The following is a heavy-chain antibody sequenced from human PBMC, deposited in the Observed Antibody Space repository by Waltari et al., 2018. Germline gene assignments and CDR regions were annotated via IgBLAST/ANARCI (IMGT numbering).Heavy chain of an antibody. J-gene: IGHJ3*02. CDR1: GFTFSSYW. Sequence: EVQLVESGGGLVQPGGSLRLSCAASGFTFSSYWMHWVRQAPGKGLVWVSRINSDGSSTSYADSVKGRFTISRDNAKNTLYLQMNSLRAEDTAVYYCARGAVGIVATTVPKDAFDIWGQGTMVTVSS. V-gene: IGHV3-74*01. CDR3: ARGAVGIVATTVPKDAFDI. D-gene: IGHD5-12*01. CDR2: INSDGSST.